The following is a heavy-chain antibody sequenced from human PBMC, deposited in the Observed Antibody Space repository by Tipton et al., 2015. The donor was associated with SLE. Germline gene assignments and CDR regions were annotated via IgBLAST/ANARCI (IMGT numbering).Heavy chain of an antibody. D-gene: IGHD3-10*01. CDR3: ARVWGRGGVDYYYYMDV. CDR2: ITTRGPTT. V-gene: IGHV3-48*03. CDR1: GFTFSSHE. Sequence: GSLRLSCVGSGFTFSSHEFNWVRQAPGRGPEWISHITTRGPTTYYADSVKGRFSISRDNAKNSLNLQMNSLRVEDTAVYYCARVWGRGGVDYYYYMDVWGKGTTVIVSS. J-gene: IGHJ6*03.